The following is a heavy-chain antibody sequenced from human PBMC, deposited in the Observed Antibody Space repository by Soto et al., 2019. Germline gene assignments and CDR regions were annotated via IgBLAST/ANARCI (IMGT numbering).Heavy chain of an antibody. V-gene: IGHV5-10-1*01. D-gene: IGHD3-10*01. CDR2: IDPSDSYT. Sequence: PGESLKISCKVAGYRFTSYWITWVRQMPGKGLEWMGRIDPSDSYTNYSPSFQGHVTISADKSISTAYLQWSSLKASDTAMYYCARPQNKEYYYGSGSASDAFDIWGQGTMVTVSS. CDR3: ARPQNKEYYYGSGSASDAFDI. CDR1: GYRFTSYW. J-gene: IGHJ3*02.